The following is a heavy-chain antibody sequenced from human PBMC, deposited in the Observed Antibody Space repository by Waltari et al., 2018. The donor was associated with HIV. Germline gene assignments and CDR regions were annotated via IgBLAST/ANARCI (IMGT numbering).Heavy chain of an antibody. J-gene: IGHJ6*02. CDR3: ARGPRATVVIPSYYYYGMDV. V-gene: IGHV3-21*01. CDR2: ISSSSSDR. CDR1: GFTFSSYS. Sequence: EVQLVESGGGLVKPGGSLRLSCAASGFTFSSYSMNWVRQAPGKGLEWVSSISSSSSDRDDAASVTGGFTISRDNAKNSLYRQMNSLRAEDTAVYYCARGPRATVVIPSYYYYGMDVWGQGTTVTVSS. D-gene: IGHD4-17*01.